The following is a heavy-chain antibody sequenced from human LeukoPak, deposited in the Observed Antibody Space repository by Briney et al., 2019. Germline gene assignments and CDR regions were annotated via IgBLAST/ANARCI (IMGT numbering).Heavy chain of an antibody. V-gene: IGHV4-39*01. J-gene: IGHJ2*01. CDR1: GGSISSYY. CDR2: IHYSGST. CDR3: ARLAIGGPNSYFAL. Sequence: SETLSLTCTVSGGSISSYYWGWIRQPPGKGLEWIGSIHYSGSTYSNPSLKSRVTVSVDTSKNQFSLKLSSVTAADTAVYYCARLAIGGPNSYFALWGRGTLVTVSS. D-gene: IGHD4-23*01.